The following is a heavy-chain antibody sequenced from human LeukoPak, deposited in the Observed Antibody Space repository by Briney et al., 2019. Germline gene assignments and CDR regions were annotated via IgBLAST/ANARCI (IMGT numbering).Heavy chain of an antibody. CDR1: GFTVSSNY. Sequence: GGSLRLSCAASGFTVSSNYMSWVRQALGKGLEWVSVIYSGGSTYYADSVKGRFTISRDNSKNTLYLQMNSLRAEDTAVYYCASSGYSGSYRVNNFDFWGQGTLVTVSS. J-gene: IGHJ4*02. CDR2: IYSGGST. V-gene: IGHV3-66*01. CDR3: ASSGYSGSYRVNNFDF. D-gene: IGHD1-26*01.